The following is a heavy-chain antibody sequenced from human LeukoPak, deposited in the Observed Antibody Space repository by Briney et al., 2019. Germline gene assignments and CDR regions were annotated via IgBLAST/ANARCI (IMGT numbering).Heavy chain of an antibody. D-gene: IGHD3-10*01. CDR1: GYTFTTYD. CDR2: MNPNSGNT. CDR3: ARRIRGAPTDH. V-gene: IGHV1-8*01. Sequence: GASVKVSCKASGYTFTTYDLNWVRQATGQGLEWMGWMNPNSGNTGYAQKFQGRVTMTRNTSISTAYMELNNLTSEDTAVYYCARRIRGAPTDHWGQGTMVTVCS. J-gene: IGHJ4*02.